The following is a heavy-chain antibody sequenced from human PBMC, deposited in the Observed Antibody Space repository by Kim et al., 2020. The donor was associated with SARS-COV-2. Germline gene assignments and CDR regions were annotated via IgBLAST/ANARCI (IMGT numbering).Heavy chain of an antibody. CDR1: GGSFSGYY. Sequence: SETLSLTCAVYGGSFSGYYWSWIRQPPGKGLEWIGEINHSGSTNYNPSLKSRVTISVDTSKNQFSLKLSSVTAADTAVYYCARGNKQWLVHYGMDVWGQGTTVTVSS. V-gene: IGHV4-34*01. CDR3: ARGNKQWLVHYGMDV. CDR2: INHSGST. D-gene: IGHD6-19*01. J-gene: IGHJ6*02.